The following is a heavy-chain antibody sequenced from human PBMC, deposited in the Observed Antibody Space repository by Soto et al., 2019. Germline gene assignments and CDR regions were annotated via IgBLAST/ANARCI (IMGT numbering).Heavy chain of an antibody. J-gene: IGHJ3*01. Sequence: DVQLVESGGGLIQPGESLRLSCAAFGLTISGQKYVAWVRQAPGKGLEWVSALYDVDGSFYADSVKGRFTTSSDSSKTTVYLHMNDLRPDDTAVYYCATWHEREHAYDVWGQGTTVTVSS. D-gene: IGHD1-1*01. CDR1: GLTISGQKY. V-gene: IGHV3-53*01. CDR2: LYDVDGS. CDR3: ATWHEREHAYDV.